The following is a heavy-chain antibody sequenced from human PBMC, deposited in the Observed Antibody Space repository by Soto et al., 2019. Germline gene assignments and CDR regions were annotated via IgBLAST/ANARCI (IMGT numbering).Heavy chain of an antibody. V-gene: IGHV4-61*01. CDR1: GGSVSSGSYY. Sequence: EALSLTCTVSGGSVSSGSYYWCWIRQPPGKGLEWIGYIYYSGSTNYNPSLKSRVTISVDTSKNQFSLKLSSVTAVDTAVYYCARVGTILQDGWGQGTRVTVFS. CDR2: IYYSGST. CDR3: ARVGTILQDG. D-gene: IGHD3-3*01. J-gene: IGHJ4*02.